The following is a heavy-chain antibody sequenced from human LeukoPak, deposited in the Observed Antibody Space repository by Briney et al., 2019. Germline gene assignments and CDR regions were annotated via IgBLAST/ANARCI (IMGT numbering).Heavy chain of an antibody. D-gene: IGHD4/OR15-4a*01. Sequence: PGGSLRLSCAASGFTVSNNYMTWVRRAPGKGLEWVSIKYSSGSKHYIDSVRGRFTISRDISKNTVYLQMNRLRAEDAAVYHCATGADYGPDYCGQGTLVTVSS. J-gene: IGHJ4*02. CDR1: GFTVSNNY. CDR3: ATGADYGPDY. CDR2: KYSSGSK. V-gene: IGHV3-53*01.